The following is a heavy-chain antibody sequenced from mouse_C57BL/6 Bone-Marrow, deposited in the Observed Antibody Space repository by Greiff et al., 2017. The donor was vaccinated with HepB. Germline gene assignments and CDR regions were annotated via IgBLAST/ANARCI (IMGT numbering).Heavy chain of an antibody. CDR3: ASPMVTTWYFDV. J-gene: IGHJ1*03. D-gene: IGHD2-2*01. Sequence: VMLVESGPGLVAPSQSLSITCTVSGFSLTSYAISWVRQPPGKGLEWLGVIWTGGGTSYNSALKSRLSISKDNSKSQVFLKMNSLQTDDTARYYCASPMVTTWYFDVWGTGTTVTVSS. CDR2: IWTGGGT. V-gene: IGHV2-9-1*01. CDR1: GFSLTSYA.